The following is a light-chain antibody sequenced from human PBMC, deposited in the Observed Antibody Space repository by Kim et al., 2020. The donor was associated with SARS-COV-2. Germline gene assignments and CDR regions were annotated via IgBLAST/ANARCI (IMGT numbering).Light chain of an antibody. V-gene: IGKV3-15*01. Sequence: VSPGESVTLSCRASQSVSNNLAWFQQRPGQAPRLLVFGASTRATIIPARFSGSGSGTEFTLTISSLQSEDFAVYYCQQYNNWPQTFGPGTKVDIK. CDR2: GAS. J-gene: IGKJ3*01. CDR1: QSVSNN. CDR3: QQYNNWPQT.